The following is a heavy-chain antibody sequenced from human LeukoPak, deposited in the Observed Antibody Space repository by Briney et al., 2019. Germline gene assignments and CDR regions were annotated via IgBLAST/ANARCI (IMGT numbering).Heavy chain of an antibody. Sequence: SVKVSCKASGGTFSSYAISWVRQAPGQGLEWMGGIIPIFGTANYAQKFQGRVTITADESTSTAYMELSRLRSDDTAVYYCARAAGRDGDFDYWGQGTLVTVSS. CDR2: IIPIFGTA. CDR1: GGTFSSYA. J-gene: IGHJ4*02. V-gene: IGHV1-69*13. CDR3: ARAAGRDGDFDY. D-gene: IGHD3-3*01.